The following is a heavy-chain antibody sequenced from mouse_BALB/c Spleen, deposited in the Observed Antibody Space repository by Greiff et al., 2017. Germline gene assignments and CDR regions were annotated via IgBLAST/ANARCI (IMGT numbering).Heavy chain of an antibody. CDR1: GFTFSSYA. J-gene: IGHJ2*01. V-gene: IGHV5-9-3*01. Sequence: EVKLMESGGGLVKPGGSLKLSCAASGFTFSSYAMSWVRQTPEKRLEWVATISSGGSYTYYPDSVKGRFTISRDNAKNTLYLQMSSLRSEDTAMYYCARQRGRDWAFDYWGQGTTLTVSS. CDR2: ISSGGSYT. D-gene: IGHD4-1*01. CDR3: ARQRGRDWAFDY.